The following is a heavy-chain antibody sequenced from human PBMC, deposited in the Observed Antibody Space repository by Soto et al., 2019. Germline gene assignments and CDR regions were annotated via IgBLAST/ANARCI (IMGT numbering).Heavy chain of an antibody. CDR2: ISSGSSDT. CDR3: ARVAY. Sequence: PGGSLRLCCEASGFTFSGVSMNWVRQGPGKGLEWVASISSGSSDTWYADSVKGRFIISRDNAQNSLFLQMNTLRPEDTAMYYCARVAYWGPGTQVTVSS. J-gene: IGHJ4*02. CDR1: GFTFSGVS. V-gene: IGHV3-21*01.